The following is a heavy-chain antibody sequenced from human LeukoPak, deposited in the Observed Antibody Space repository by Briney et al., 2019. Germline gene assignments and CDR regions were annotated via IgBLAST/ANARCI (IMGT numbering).Heavy chain of an antibody. CDR1: GGSFSGYY. V-gene: IGHV4-34*01. CDR3: ARGLPGGASFDY. CDR2: INHSGST. D-gene: IGHD3-10*01. Sequence: SETLSLTCAVYGGSFSGYYWSWIRQPPGKWLEWIGEINHSGSTNYNPSLKSRVTISVDTSKNQFSLKLSSVTAADTAVYYCARGLPGGASFDYWGQGTLVTVSS. J-gene: IGHJ4*02.